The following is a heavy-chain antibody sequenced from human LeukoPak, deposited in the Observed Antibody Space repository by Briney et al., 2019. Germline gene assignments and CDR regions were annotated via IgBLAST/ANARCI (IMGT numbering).Heavy chain of an antibody. CDR3: ARDGPDIVVVVAARDYYYYGMDV. D-gene: IGHD2-15*01. J-gene: IGHJ6*02. CDR1: GFTFSSYA. V-gene: IGHV3-30-3*01. Sequence: AGGSLRLSCAASGFTFSSYAMHWVRQAPGKGLEWVAVISYDGSNKYYADSVKGRFTISRGNSKNTLYLQMNSLRAEDTAVYYCARDGPDIVVVVAARDYYYYGMDVWGQGTTVTVSS. CDR2: ISYDGSNK.